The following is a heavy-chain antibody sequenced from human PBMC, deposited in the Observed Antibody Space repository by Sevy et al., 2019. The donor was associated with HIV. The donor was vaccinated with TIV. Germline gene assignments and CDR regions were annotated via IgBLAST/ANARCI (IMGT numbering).Heavy chain of an antibody. V-gene: IGHV3-74*01. CDR2: MNEDGSVT. CDR3: VKDFGGPTDY. Sequence: GGSLRLSCAGSGFSITSYWMHCVRQAPGKGLVWVSRMNEDGSVTNHADSVRGRFTISRDIAKNTLYLQMNSLSVDDTAVYYCVKDFGGPTDYWGQGNVVTVSS. D-gene: IGHD3-16*01. CDR1: GFSITSYW. J-gene: IGHJ4*02.